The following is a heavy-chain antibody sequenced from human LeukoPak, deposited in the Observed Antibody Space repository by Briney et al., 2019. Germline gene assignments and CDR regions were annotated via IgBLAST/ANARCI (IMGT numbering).Heavy chain of an antibody. V-gene: IGHV3-11*01. J-gene: IGHJ6*03. Sequence: PGGSLRLSCAASGFTFSDYYMSWVRQAPGKGLEWVSYISSSGSTIYYADSVKGRFTISRDNAKNSLYLQMNSLRAEDTAVYYCARGHCSSTSCSSRYYYYMDVWGKGTTVTVSS. CDR2: ISSSGSTI. CDR3: ARGHCSSTSCSSRYYYYMDV. D-gene: IGHD2-2*01. CDR1: GFTFSDYY.